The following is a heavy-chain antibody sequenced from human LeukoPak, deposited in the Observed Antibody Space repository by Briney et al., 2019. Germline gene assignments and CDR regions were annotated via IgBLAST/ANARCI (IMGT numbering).Heavy chain of an antibody. J-gene: IGHJ6*03. CDR2: IGTSSTTI. CDR3: ARFAAGGSYYYYMDV. D-gene: IGHD6-25*01. V-gene: IGHV3-48*01. Sequence: WGSLRLSCAASGFTFSSYTMNWVRQPPGKGLEWVSNIGTSSTTIYYADSVKGRFTISRDNAKNSLYLQMNSLRADDTAVYYCARFAAGGSYYYYMDVWGKGTTVTVSS. CDR1: GFTFSSYT.